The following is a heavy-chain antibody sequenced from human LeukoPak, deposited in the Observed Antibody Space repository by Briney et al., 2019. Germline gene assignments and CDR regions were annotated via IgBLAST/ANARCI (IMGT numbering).Heavy chain of an antibody. D-gene: IGHD6-6*01. V-gene: IGHV3-7*01. J-gene: IGHJ3*02. CDR2: IKQDGSER. Sequence: GGSLRLSCAVSGFTFSSYSMSWVRQAPGKGLEWVANIKQDGSERYYVDSLKGQFTISRDNAKNSLYLQMNSLRAEDTAVYYCARVASYAFDIWGQGTMVTVSS. CDR3: ARVASYAFDI. CDR1: GFTFSSYS.